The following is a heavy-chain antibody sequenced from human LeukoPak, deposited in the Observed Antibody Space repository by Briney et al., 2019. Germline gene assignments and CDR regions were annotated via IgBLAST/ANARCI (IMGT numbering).Heavy chain of an antibody. CDR3: ARVIWFGELFFDY. J-gene: IGHJ4*02. CDR1: GGSISSGSYY. V-gene: IGHV4-39*07. CDR2: IYYSGST. Sequence: SETLSLTCTVSGGSISSGSYYWSWIRQPPGKGLEWIGSIYYSGSTYYNPSLKSRVTISVDTSKNQFSLKLSSVTAADTAVYYCARVIWFGELFFDYWGQGTLVTVSS. D-gene: IGHD3-10*01.